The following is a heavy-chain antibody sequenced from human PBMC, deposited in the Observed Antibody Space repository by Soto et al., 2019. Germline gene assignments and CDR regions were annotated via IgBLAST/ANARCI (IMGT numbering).Heavy chain of an antibody. CDR2: INHSGST. CDR3: ARELDFWSGYYPHHYYYYYMDV. J-gene: IGHJ6*03. Sequence: PSETLSLTCAVYGGSFSGYYWSWIRQPPGKGLEWIGEINHSGSTNYNPSLKSRVTISVDTSKNQFSLKLSSVTAADTAVYYCARELDFWSGYYPHHYYYYYMDVWGKGTTVT. D-gene: IGHD3-3*01. V-gene: IGHV4-34*01. CDR1: GGSFSGYY.